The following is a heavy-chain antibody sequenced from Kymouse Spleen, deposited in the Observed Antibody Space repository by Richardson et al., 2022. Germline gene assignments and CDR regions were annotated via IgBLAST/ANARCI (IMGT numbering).Heavy chain of an antibody. V-gene: IGHV1-69*05. CDR1: GGTFSSYA. CDR2: IIPIFGTA. J-gene: IGHJ6*02. D-gene: IGHD3-3*01. CDR3: ARDRITIFGVVIRIYYYYGMDV. Sequence: QVQLVQSGAEVKKPGSSVKVSCKASGGTFSSYAISWVRQAPGQGLEWMGGIIPIFGTANYAQKFQGRVTITTDESTSTAYMELSSLRSEDTAVYYCARDRITIFGVVIRIYYYYGMDVWGQGTTVTVSS.